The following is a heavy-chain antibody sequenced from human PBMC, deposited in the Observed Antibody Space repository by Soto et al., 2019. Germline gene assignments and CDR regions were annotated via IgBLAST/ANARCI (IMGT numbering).Heavy chain of an antibody. CDR3: AKVVSGGHLDY. D-gene: IGHD6-25*01. Sequence: PSETRSRTCPVSGGSIHTYSWTWIRQPPGKRLEWIVALYYTVSTTYNPSLRSRVTFSVDTSKNQFSLSLTSVTAADTSVYFCAKVVSGGHLDYGGKGHLGTVS. CDR1: GGSIHTYS. CDR2: LYYTVST. J-gene: IGHJ4*02. V-gene: IGHV4-59*01.